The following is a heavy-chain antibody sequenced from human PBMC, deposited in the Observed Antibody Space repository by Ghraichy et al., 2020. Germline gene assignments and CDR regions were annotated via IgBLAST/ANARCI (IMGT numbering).Heavy chain of an antibody. CDR3: ASTFTNWFDP. J-gene: IGHJ5*02. CDR1: GFTFSSYS. CDR2: ISNSSSTI. V-gene: IGHV3-48*02. Sequence: GGSLRLSCAASGFTFSSYSMNWVRQAPGKGLEWVSYISNSSSTIYYADSVKGRFTISRDNAKNSLYLQMNSLRDEDTAVYYCASTFTNWFDPWGQGTLVTVSS.